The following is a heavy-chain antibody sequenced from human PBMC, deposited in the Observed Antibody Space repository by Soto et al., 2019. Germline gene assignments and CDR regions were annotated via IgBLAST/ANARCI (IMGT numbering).Heavy chain of an antibody. D-gene: IGHD5-18*01. CDR1: GFTFSSYA. Sequence: GGSLRLSCAACGFTFSSYAMSWVRQAPGKGLEWVSAISGSGGSTYYADSVKGRFTISRDNSKNTLYLQMNSLRAEDTAVYYCAKLSGYSYGYPTAEYFQHWGQGTLVTVYS. CDR2: ISGSGGST. V-gene: IGHV3-23*01. J-gene: IGHJ1*01. CDR3: AKLSGYSYGYPTAEYFQH.